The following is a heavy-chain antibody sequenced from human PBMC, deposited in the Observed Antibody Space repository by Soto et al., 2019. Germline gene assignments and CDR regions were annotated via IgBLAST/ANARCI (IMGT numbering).Heavy chain of an antibody. V-gene: IGHV3-72*01. CDR3: ARNSVAGRGSGFDP. Sequence: EVQLVESGGGLVQPGGSLRLSCAASGFTFSDHYMDWVRQAPGKGLEWVGRTSNKANSYTTQYAASVKGRFTISRDDSKNSLYLQMNSLKTEDTAVYYCARNSVAGRGSGFDPWGQGTLVTVSS. D-gene: IGHD6-19*01. CDR1: GFTFSDHY. J-gene: IGHJ5*02. CDR2: TSNKANSYTT.